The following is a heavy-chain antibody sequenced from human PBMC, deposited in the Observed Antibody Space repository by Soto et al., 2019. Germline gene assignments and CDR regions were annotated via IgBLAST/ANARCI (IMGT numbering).Heavy chain of an antibody. D-gene: IGHD3-10*01. Sequence: QVPLVESGGGVVKPGRSLRLSCAASGFTFSNYGMHWVRQAPGKGLEWVAVILNDGSNRYHADSVKDRFTISRDNSKNTLYLQMNSLRAEDTAVYYCARDDEYSGNGMDVWGQGTTVTVS. V-gene: IGHV3-33*01. CDR1: GFTFSNYG. CDR3: ARDDEYSGNGMDV. CDR2: ILNDGSNR. J-gene: IGHJ6*02.